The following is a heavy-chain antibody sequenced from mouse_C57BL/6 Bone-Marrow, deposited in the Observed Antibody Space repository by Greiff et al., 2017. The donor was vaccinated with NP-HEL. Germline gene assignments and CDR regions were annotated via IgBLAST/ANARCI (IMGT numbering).Heavy chain of an antibody. Sequence: EVMLVESGGGLVQPGGSLKLSCAASGFTFSDYYMYWVRQTPEKRLEWVAYISNGGGSTYYPDTVKGRFTISRDTAKNTLYLQMSRLKSEDTAMYYCARIYYDYEDYAMDYWGQGTSVTVSS. CDR2: ISNGGGST. J-gene: IGHJ4*01. CDR3: ARIYYDYEDYAMDY. V-gene: IGHV5-12*01. CDR1: GFTFSDYY. D-gene: IGHD2-4*01.